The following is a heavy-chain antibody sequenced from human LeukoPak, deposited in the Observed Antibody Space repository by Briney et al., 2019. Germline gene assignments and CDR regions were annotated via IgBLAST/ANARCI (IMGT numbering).Heavy chain of an antibody. J-gene: IGHJ3*02. Sequence: SETLSLTCAVYGGSFSGYYWSWLRQPPGKGLEWIGEINHSGSTNYNPSLKSRVTISVDTSKNQFSLKLSSVTAADTAVYYCARVTIFGIFINSFDIWGQGTVVTVSS. CDR3: ARVTIFGIFINSFDI. CDR1: GGSFSGYY. CDR2: INHSGST. V-gene: IGHV4-34*01. D-gene: IGHD3-3*01.